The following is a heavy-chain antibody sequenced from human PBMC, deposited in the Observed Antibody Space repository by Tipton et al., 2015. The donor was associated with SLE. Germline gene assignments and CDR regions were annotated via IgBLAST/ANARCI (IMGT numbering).Heavy chain of an antibody. Sequence: PGLVKPSETLSLTCTVSGGSISSHYWSWIRQPPGKTLEWIGYIYSGGSTNYNPSLNSRVTMSLDTSKSQFSLKLTSVTAADTAVYYCARDWGGAALDFWGQGTLVTVSS. J-gene: IGHJ4*02. CDR1: GGSISSHY. D-gene: IGHD2-21*01. CDR3: ARDWGGAALDF. CDR2: IYSGGST. V-gene: IGHV4-4*08.